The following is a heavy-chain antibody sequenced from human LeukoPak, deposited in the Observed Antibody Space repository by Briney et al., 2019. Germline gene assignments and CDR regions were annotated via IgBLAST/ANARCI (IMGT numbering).Heavy chain of an antibody. D-gene: IGHD3-22*01. J-gene: IGHJ5*02. Sequence: SETLSLTCTVYGGSFSGYYWYWIRQPPRKGLEWIGEINHSGSTNYNPSLKSRVTISIDTSKKKFSLKLSSVTAADTAVYYCARVNSGGYLDFCSWGQGALVTVSS. V-gene: IGHV4-34*01. CDR1: GGSFSGYY. CDR2: INHSGST. CDR3: ARVNSGGYLDFCS.